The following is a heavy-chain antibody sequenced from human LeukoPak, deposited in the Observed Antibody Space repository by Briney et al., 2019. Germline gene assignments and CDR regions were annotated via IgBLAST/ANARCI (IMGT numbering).Heavy chain of an antibody. V-gene: IGHV1-69*01. Sequence: GSSVTVSCTASGGTFSSYAISWVRQAPGQGLEWMGGIIPIFGTANYAQKFQGRVTITADESTSTAYMELSSLRSEDTAVYYCARGGLRAHYFDYWGQGTLVTVSS. CDR2: IIPIFGTA. J-gene: IGHJ4*02. D-gene: IGHD2-15*01. CDR1: GGTFSSYA. CDR3: ARGGLRAHYFDY.